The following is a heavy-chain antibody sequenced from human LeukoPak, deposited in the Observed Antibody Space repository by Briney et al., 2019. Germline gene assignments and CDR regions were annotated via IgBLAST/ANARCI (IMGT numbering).Heavy chain of an antibody. CDR3: ARLTGSGAHIEYFDY. D-gene: IGHD3-10*01. V-gene: IGHV5-51*01. J-gene: IGHJ4*02. CDR1: GYKFLTNW. CDR2: IYTDDSDT. Sequence: GESLKISCKDSGYKFLTNWIGWVRQRPGKGLEWEDIIYTDDSDTRYSPAFQGQVTISADKSIRTAYLPWSSLKASDTAIYFCARLTGSGAHIEYFDYWGQGTLVTVSS.